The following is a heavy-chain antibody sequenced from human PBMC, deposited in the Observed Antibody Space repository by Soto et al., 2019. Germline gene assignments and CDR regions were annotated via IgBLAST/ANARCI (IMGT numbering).Heavy chain of an antibody. CDR1: GFTFSNYW. CDR3: ARVKWLDDE. J-gene: IGHJ4*02. D-gene: IGHD6-19*01. Sequence: GGSLRLSCAASGFTFSNYWMSWVRQTPGKGLEWVANIKQDGSEKYYVDSVKGRFTISRDNAKNSLYLQMNSLRAEDTAVYDCARVKWLDDEWGQGTLVTVS. V-gene: IGHV3-7*03. CDR2: IKQDGSEK.